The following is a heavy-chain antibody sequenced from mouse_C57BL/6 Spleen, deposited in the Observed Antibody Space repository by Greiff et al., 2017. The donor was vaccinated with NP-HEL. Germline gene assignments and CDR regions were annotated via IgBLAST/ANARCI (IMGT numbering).Heavy chain of an antibody. V-gene: IGHV1-64*01. CDR1: GYTFTSYW. CDR2: IHPNSGST. CDR3: ARERGIYDYAMDY. Sequence: QVQLQQPGAELVKPGASVKLSCKASGYTFTSYWMHWVKQRPGQGLEWIGMIHPNSGSTNYNEKFKSKATLTVDKSSSTAYMQLSSLTSEDSAVYYCARERGIYDYAMDYWGQGTSVTVSS. D-gene: IGHD2-12*01. J-gene: IGHJ4*01.